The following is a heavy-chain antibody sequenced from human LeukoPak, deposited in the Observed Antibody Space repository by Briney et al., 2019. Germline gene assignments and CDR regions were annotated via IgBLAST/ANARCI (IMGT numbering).Heavy chain of an antibody. CDR1: GGSISGYF. CDR3: ARHGGGGRAFDI. J-gene: IGHJ3*02. CDR2: IYSSGST. D-gene: IGHD3-16*01. Sequence: SETLSLTCNFSGGSISGYFGSWIRQPPGKGLEWIGYIYSSGSTNYNPSLKSRVTTSVDTSKNQFSLKLSSVTAADTAVYYCARHGGGGRAFDIWGQGTMVTVSS. V-gene: IGHV4-4*09.